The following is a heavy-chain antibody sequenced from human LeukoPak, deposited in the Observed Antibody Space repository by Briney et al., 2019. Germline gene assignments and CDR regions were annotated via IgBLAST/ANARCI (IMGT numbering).Heavy chain of an antibody. CDR2: INQDGSDK. CDR1: GFTFTSYY. D-gene: IGHD3-10*01. Sequence: PGGSLRLSCAASGFTFTSYYMSWVRQAPGKGLEWVANINQDGSDKYYVDSVKGRFTISRDNAKNSLYLQMNSLRVEDTAVYYCARSGVVWFGEFDPWGQGTLVTVSS. V-gene: IGHV3-7*01. J-gene: IGHJ5*02. CDR3: ARSGVVWFGEFDP.